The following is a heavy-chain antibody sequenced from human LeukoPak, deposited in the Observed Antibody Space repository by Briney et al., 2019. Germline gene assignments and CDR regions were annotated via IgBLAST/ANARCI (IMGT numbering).Heavy chain of an antibody. D-gene: IGHD3-16*01. Sequence: GGSLRLSCAGSGFTFLSYAMTWVRQAPGKGLEWVAAISGSGRSTYYADSVKGRFTISRDNSKNTLYLQMNNLRAEDTAIYYCAKDGPYDNVVGYGGQGTLVTVSS. CDR3: AKDGPYDNVVGY. CDR1: GFTFLSYA. J-gene: IGHJ4*02. V-gene: IGHV3-23*01. CDR2: ISGSGRST.